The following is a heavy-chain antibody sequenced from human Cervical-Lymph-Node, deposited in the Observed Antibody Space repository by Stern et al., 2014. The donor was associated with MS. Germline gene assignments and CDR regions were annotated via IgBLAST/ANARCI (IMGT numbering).Heavy chain of an antibody. Sequence: QVQLVQSGAEVKKPGSSVTVSCKSSGGTFSTHAISWVRQAPGQGLERLGRIIPILDTTDYAQRFQGRLTIDADESTDTAYMELRSLTPDDTAVYYCAREKSDCSGGSCFSSLDYWGQGTLVTVSS. CDR2: IIPILDTT. D-gene: IGHD2-15*01. CDR1: GGTFSTHA. J-gene: IGHJ4*02. CDR3: AREKSDCSGGSCFSSLDY. V-gene: IGHV1-69*11.